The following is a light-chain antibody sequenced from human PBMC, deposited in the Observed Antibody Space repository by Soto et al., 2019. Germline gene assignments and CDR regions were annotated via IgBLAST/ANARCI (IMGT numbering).Light chain of an antibody. CDR3: SSYRSSSTLYV. V-gene: IGLV2-14*01. J-gene: IGLJ1*01. CDR1: SSDVGGYDF. Sequence: QSALTQPASVSGSPGQSIIISCTGTSSDVGGYDFVSWYQQHPGKAPKLIIYEVSYRPSGVSDRFSGSKSGNTASLTISGLQAEDEADYYCSSYRSSSTLYVFGSGTKVTVL. CDR2: EVS.